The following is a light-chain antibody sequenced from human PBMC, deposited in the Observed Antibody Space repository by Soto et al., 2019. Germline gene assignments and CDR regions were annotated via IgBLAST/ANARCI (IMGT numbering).Light chain of an antibody. CDR1: QSISTW. CDR3: QQYNSYSLWT. Sequence: DIQLTQSPSTLSASVGDRVTITCRASQSISTWLAWYQHKPGKAPELLISDASSLESGVPSRFGGSGSGAEFTLTISSLQPDDFATYYCQQYNSYSLWTFGQGTKVEIK. J-gene: IGKJ1*01. V-gene: IGKV1-5*01. CDR2: DAS.